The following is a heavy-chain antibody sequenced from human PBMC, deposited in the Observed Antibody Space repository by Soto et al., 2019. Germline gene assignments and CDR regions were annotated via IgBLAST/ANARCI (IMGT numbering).Heavy chain of an antibody. CDR3: AKDIVATMLRSGNYYYGMDV. V-gene: IGHV3-23*01. D-gene: IGHD5-12*01. CDR1: GFTFSSYA. Sequence: PGGSLRLSCAASGFTFSSYAMSWVRQSPGKGLEWVSAISGSGGSTYYADSVKGRFTISRDNSKNTLYLQMNSLRAEDTAVYYCAKDIVATMLRSGNYYYGMDVWGQGTTVTAP. J-gene: IGHJ6*02. CDR2: ISGSGGST.